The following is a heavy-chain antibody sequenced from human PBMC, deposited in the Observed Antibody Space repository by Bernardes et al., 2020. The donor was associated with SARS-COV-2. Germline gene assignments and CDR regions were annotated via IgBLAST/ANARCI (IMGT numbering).Heavy chain of an antibody. V-gene: IGHV3-30*03. D-gene: IGHD3-16*02. CDR3: ARVRVTAYDYVWGSYRLYYYYGMDV. CDR1: GFTFSSYG. Sequence: GGSLRLSCAASGFTFSSYGMHWVRQAPGKGLEWVAVISYDGSNKYYADSVKGRFTISRDNSKNTLYLQMNSLRAEDTAVYYCARVRVTAYDYVWGSYRLYYYYGMDVWGQGTTVTVSS. CDR2: ISYDGSNK. J-gene: IGHJ6*02.